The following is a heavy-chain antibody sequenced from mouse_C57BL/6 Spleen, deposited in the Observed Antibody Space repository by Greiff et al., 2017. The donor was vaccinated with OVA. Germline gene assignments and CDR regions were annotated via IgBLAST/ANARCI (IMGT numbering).Heavy chain of an antibody. V-gene: IGHV1-69*01. CDR1: GYTFTSYW. Sequence: QVQLQQPGAELVMPGASVKLSCKASGYTFTSYWMHWVKQRPGQGLEWIGEIDPSDSYTKYNQKFKGKSTLTVDKSSSIAYMQLSILTSEDSAVYYCARWNYGFDYWGQGTTLTVSS. J-gene: IGHJ2*01. D-gene: IGHD1-1*01. CDR2: IDPSDSYT. CDR3: ARWNYGFDY.